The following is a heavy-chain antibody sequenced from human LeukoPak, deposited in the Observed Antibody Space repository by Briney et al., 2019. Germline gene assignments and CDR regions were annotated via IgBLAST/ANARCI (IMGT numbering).Heavy chain of an antibody. CDR3: ARDLSGSYSRSAFDI. CDR1: GGSISSYY. Sequence: SETLSLTCTVSGGSISSYYWSWIRQPPGKGLEWIGDIYYSGSTNYNPSLKSRVTISVDTSKNQFSLKLSSVTAADTAVYYCARDLSGSYSRSAFDIWGQGTMVTVSS. D-gene: IGHD1-26*01. J-gene: IGHJ3*02. CDR2: IYYSGST. V-gene: IGHV4-59*01.